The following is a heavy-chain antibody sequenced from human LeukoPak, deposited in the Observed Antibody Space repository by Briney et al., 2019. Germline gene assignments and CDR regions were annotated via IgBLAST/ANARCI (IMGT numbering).Heavy chain of an antibody. CDR3: ARGPTSTFDY. CDR1: GGSISNYF. V-gene: IGHV4-59*01. CDR2: VHYTGST. J-gene: IGHJ4*02. Sequence: SETLSLTCIVSGGSISNYFWSWIRQPPGKGLEWIGYVHYTGSTNYNPSLKSRVTISVDTSKNQFSLKLTSVTAADTAVYFCARGPTSTFDYWGQGTLVTVSS.